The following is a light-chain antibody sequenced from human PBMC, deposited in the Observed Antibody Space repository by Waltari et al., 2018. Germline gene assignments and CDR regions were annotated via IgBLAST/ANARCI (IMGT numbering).Light chain of an antibody. Sequence: QSALTQPASVSGPPGQSITISCTGTSSDVGSYNLVSWYQQHPGKAPKLMIYEVSTRPSGVSNRFSGSKSGNTASLTISGLQAEDEADYYCCSYAGSSTSVVFGGGTKLTVL. CDR3: CSYAGSSTSVV. CDR2: EVS. V-gene: IGLV2-23*02. CDR1: SSDVGSYNL. J-gene: IGLJ2*01.